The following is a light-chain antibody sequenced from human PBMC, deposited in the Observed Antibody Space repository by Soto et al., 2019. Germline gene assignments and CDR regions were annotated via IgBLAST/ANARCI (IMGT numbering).Light chain of an antibody. Sequence: QSALTQPRSVSGSPGQSVTISCTGTSSDVGSHDYVTWYQQHPGKAPKLMIYDVTKRPSEVPDRFSGSKSGNTASLTISGLQAEDEADYYCCSYAGSFSVLFGGGTKLTVL. CDR3: CSYAGSFSVL. CDR1: SSDVGSHDY. CDR2: DVT. J-gene: IGLJ2*01. V-gene: IGLV2-11*01.